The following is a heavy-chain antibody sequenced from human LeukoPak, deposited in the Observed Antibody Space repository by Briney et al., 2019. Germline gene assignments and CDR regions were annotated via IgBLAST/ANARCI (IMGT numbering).Heavy chain of an antibody. D-gene: IGHD4-17*01. V-gene: IGHV4-34*01. CDR1: GVSFNDYY. CDR3: TRMTTGHDY. CDR2: INHSGYT. Sequence: MTSETLSLACAVSGVSFNDYYWSWVRQTPGKGLEWIGEINHSGYTNDSPSLKSRVTLSIDTSRKQFSPNVRSVTVADTGIYYCTRMTTGHDYWGQGTLVTVSS. J-gene: IGHJ4*02.